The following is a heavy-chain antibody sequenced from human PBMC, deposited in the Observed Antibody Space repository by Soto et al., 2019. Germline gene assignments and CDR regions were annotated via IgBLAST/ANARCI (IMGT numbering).Heavy chain of an antibody. CDR3: AKRSGWSISY. V-gene: IGHV3-23*01. J-gene: IGHJ4*02. Sequence: EVQLLESGGGLVQPGGSLRLSCAASGFTFTNSAMSWVRQAPGKGLEWVSGISGSGGSTYYADSVKGRFTISRDNSKNTLYLQMNSLRAEDTAVYYCAKRSGWSISYWGQGTLVTVSS. CDR2: ISGSGGST. CDR1: GFTFTNSA. D-gene: IGHD6-19*01.